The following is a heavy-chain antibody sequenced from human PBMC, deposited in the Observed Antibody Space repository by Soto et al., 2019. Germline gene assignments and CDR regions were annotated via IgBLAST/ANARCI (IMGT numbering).Heavy chain of an antibody. CDR1: GGSISSSSYY. V-gene: IGHV4-39*01. J-gene: IGHJ4*02. CDR3: ARHWSGSYYYFDY. D-gene: IGHD1-26*01. CDR2: IYYSGST. Sequence: PSETLSLTCTVSGGSISSSSYYWGWIRQPPGKGLEWIGSIYYSGSTYYNPSLKSRVTISVDTSKNQFSLKLSSVTAADTAVYYCARHWSGSYYYFDYWGQGTLVTVSS.